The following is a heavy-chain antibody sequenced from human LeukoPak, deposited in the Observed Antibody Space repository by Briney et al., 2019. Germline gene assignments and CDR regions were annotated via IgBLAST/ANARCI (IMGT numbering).Heavy chain of an antibody. V-gene: IGHV4-34*01. CDR2: INNSGST. D-gene: IGHD3-22*01. J-gene: IGHJ1*01. CDR3: ARHGRPTYYYDSSGPRGYFQH. CDR1: GGSFSGHY. Sequence: SETLSLTCAVYGGSFSGHYWSWIRQPPGKGLEWIGEINNSGSTNHNPSLKSRVTISVDTSKNQFSLKLSSVTAADTAVYYCARHGRPTYYYDSSGPRGYFQHWGQGTLVTVSS.